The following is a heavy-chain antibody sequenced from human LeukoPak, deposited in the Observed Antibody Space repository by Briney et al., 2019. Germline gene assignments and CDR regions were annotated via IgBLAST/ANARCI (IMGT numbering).Heavy chain of an antibody. D-gene: IGHD5-12*01. J-gene: IGHJ6*02. V-gene: IGHV3-30-3*01. Sequence: GGSLRLSCAASGFTFSSYAMHWVRQAPGKGLEWVAVISYDGSNKYYADSVKGRFTISRDNSKNTLYLQMNSLRAEDTAVYYCARDSVAKKNYYYYYGMDVWGQGTTVTVSS. CDR3: ARDSVAKKNYYYYYGMDV. CDR2: ISYDGSNK. CDR1: GFTFSSYA.